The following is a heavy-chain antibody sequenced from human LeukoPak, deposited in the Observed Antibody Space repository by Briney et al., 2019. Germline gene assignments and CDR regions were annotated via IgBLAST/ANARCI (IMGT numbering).Heavy chain of an antibody. Sequence: GGSLRLSCAASGFTFSSYAMTWVRQAPGKGLEWLSAISGGGDSTWYADSVKGRFTISRGNSKNTLSLQMNSLRAEDTTVYYCAKGSSAIRPYYFDYWGQGILVTVSS. CDR1: GFTFSSYA. J-gene: IGHJ4*02. V-gene: IGHV3-23*01. CDR3: AKGSSAIRPYYFDY. D-gene: IGHD3-10*01. CDR2: ISGGGDST.